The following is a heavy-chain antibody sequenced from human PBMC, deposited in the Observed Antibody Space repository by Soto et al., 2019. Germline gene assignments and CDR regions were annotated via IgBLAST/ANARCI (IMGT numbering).Heavy chain of an antibody. Sequence: LRLSCVASGFNFKKFAMAWVRQAAGEGLEWVSGISCCGGSASYADSVKGRFSIVRDDSKNTVSLQLNSLRVEDTAQYYCAKADGQQWLIPHLDNWGQGTLVTVSS. CDR1: GFNFKKFA. J-gene: IGHJ4*02. CDR3: AKADGQQWLIPHLDN. CDR2: ISCCGGSA. V-gene: IGHV3-23*01. D-gene: IGHD6-19*01.